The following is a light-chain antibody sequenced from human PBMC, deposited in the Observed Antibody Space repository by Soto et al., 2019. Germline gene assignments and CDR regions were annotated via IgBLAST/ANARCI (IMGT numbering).Light chain of an antibody. Sequence: EIMLTQSPGTLSLSPGERATLSCRASQSLSGGYLAWFQQKPGQTPRLLIYSASNRATDIPDRFSGSGSGTDFTITISRLEPEDFVVYYCQQNGSLPITFGQGTRLEIK. V-gene: IGKV3-20*01. CDR2: SAS. CDR3: QQNGSLPIT. J-gene: IGKJ5*01. CDR1: QSLSGGY.